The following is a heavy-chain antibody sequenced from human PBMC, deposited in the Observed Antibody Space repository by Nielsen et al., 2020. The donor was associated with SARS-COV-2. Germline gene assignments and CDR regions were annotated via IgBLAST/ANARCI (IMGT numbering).Heavy chain of an antibody. CDR1: GFTFSSYW. J-gene: IGHJ3*01. Sequence: GGSLKISCAASGFTFSSYWMHWVRQAPGKGLVWVSRINSDGSSTSYADSVKGRFTISRDNAKNTLYLQMNSLKTEDTAVYYCTRAQWEPKVDAFDVWGQGTMVTVSS. CDR3: TRAQWEPKVDAFDV. V-gene: IGHV3-74*01. D-gene: IGHD1-26*01. CDR2: INSDGSST.